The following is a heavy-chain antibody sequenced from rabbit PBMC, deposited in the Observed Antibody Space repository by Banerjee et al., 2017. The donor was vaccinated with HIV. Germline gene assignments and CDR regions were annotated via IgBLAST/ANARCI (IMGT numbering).Heavy chain of an antibody. CDR2: IYTGSGAKT. CDR3: ARGYNYDDSGNWDGFDP. D-gene: IGHD2-1*01. V-gene: IGHV1S40*01. Sequence: QSLEESGGDLVKPGASLTLTCTASGFSFSGSDYIYWIRQAPGKGLEWIASIYTGSGAKTYYASWAKGRFTISKTSSTTVTLQMTSLTAADTATYFCARGYNYDDSGNWDGFDPWGPGTLVTVS. J-gene: IGHJ2*01. CDR1: GFSFSGSDY.